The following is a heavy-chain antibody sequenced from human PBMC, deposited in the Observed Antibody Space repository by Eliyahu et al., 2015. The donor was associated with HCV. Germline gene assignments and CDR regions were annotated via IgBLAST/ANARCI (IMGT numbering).Heavy chain of an antibody. D-gene: IGHD3-3*01. CDR3: AKEFFGVVTDAFDI. Sequence: EVQLLESGGGLVQPGGSLRLSCXASGFTFXSXXMSWVRXAPGKGLEXVSGISGSGGSTYYADSVKGRFTISRDNSKNTLHLQMNSLRAEDTAVYYCAKEFFGVVTDAFDIWGQGTMVTVSS. CDR2: ISGSGGST. V-gene: IGHV3-23*01. J-gene: IGHJ3*02. CDR1: GFTFXSXX.